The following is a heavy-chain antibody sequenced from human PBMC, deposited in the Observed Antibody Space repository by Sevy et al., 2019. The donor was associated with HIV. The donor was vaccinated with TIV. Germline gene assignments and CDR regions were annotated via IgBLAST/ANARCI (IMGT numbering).Heavy chain of an antibody. D-gene: IGHD3-22*01. CDR3: AGARYDSSGSFDAFDL. CDR1: GFTFTNYA. J-gene: IGHJ3*01. Sequence: GGSLRLSCAASGFTFTNYAMNWVRQAPGKGLEWVSTIFRSGDVTYYTDSVKGRFTISRDNSRNTLYLQIHSLRAEETALYYCAGARYDSSGSFDAFDLWGHGTMVTVS. CDR2: IFRSGDVT. V-gene: IGHV3-23*01.